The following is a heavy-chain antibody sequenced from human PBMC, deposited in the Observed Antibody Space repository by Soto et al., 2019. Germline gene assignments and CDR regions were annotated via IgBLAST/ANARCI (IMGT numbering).Heavy chain of an antibody. CDR3: ARAFDSRVPTAY. V-gene: IGHV3-74*01. CDR2: ISSDGSYA. D-gene: IGHD3-9*01. CDR1: GFTFSHYW. Sequence: EVQLVESGGGLVQPGGSLRLSCAASGFTFSHYWMYWVRQAPGKGLVCVSRISSDGSYASYADSVKGRFTISRDSAKSTLYLQMNSLRAEDTGVYYCARAFDSRVPTAYWGQGTLVTVSS. J-gene: IGHJ4*02.